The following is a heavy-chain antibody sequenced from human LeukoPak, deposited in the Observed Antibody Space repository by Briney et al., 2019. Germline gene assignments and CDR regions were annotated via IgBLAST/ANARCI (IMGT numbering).Heavy chain of an antibody. D-gene: IGHD3-9*01. Sequence: ASVKVSCKASGYTFTSYGISWVRQAPGQGRGWMGWISAYNGNTNYAQKFQGRVTMTRDTSISTAYMELSRLRSDDTAVYYCARDHDSDAFDIWGQGTMVTVSS. CDR2: ISAYNGNT. CDR1: GYTFTSYG. V-gene: IGHV1-18*01. J-gene: IGHJ3*02. CDR3: ARDHDSDAFDI.